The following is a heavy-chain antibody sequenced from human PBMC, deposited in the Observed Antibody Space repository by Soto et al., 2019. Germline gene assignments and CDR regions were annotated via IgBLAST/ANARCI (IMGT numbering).Heavy chain of an antibody. CDR3: AKAYCSSTSCPGNY. Sequence: QVQLVESGGGVVQPGRSVRLSCAASGFTFSSYGMHWVRQAPGKGLEWVAVISYDGSNKYYADSVKGRFTISRDNSKNTLYLQMNSLRAEDTAVYYCAKAYCSSTSCPGNYWGQGTLVTVSS. CDR2: ISYDGSNK. D-gene: IGHD2-2*01. CDR1: GFTFSSYG. J-gene: IGHJ4*02. V-gene: IGHV3-30*18.